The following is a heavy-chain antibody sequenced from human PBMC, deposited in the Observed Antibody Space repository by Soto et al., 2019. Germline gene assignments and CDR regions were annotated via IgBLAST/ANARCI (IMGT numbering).Heavy chain of an antibody. D-gene: IGHD3-3*01. CDR3: ARDGYDFWSGYLPHFDY. V-gene: IGHV1-18*01. Sequence: GASVEVSCKASGYTFTSYGISWVRQAPGQGLEWMGWISAYNGNTNYAQKLQGRVTMTTDTSTSTAYMELRSLRSDDTAVYYCARDGYDFWSGYLPHFDYWGQGTLVTVSS. CDR2: ISAYNGNT. J-gene: IGHJ4*02. CDR1: GYTFTSYG.